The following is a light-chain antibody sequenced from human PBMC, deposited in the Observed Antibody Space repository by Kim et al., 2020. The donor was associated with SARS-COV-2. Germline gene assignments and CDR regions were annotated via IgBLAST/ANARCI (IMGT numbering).Light chain of an antibody. V-gene: IGLV2-18*02. Sequence: QSALTQPPSVSGSPGQSVTLSCTGTSSDVGTYNRVSWYQQPPGTAPKLIIYEVNNRPSGVPDRFSGSKSGNTASLTISGFQAEDEADYYCSSYTSSSTYVFGTGTKVTVL. CDR2: EVN. CDR3: SSYTSSSTYV. J-gene: IGLJ1*01. CDR1: SSDVGTYNR.